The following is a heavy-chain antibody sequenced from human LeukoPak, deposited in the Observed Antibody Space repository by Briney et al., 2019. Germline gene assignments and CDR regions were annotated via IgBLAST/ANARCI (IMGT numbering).Heavy chain of an antibody. J-gene: IGHJ1*01. CDR3: ADRNFQH. D-gene: IGHD3-16*02. Sequence: SETLSLTCTVSGGSISSYYWSWIRHPPGKGLEWIGYIYYSGSTNYNPSLKSRVTVSVDTSKNQFSLKLSSVTAADTAVYYCADRNFQHWGQGTLVTVSS. V-gene: IGHV4-59*01. CDR1: GGSISSYY. CDR2: IYYSGST.